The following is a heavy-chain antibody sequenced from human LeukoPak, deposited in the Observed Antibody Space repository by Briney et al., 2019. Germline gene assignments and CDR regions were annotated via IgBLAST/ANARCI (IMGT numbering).Heavy chain of an antibody. CDR3: ANYRSGGGGYYSGLEH. D-gene: IGHD2-15*01. V-gene: IGHV3-23*01. CDR1: GFTFKNYA. J-gene: IGHJ1*01. Sequence: GGSLRLSCAASGFTFKNYAMTWVRQAPGKWLEWVSRTSGSGDIRLYADSVKGRFTISRTNSENRLYLQMNSLRADDSGVYYCANYRSGGGGYYSGLEHWGQGTQVTVSS. CDR2: TSGSGDIR.